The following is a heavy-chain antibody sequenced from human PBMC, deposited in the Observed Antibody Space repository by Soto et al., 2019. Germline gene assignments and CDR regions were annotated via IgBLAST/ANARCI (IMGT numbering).Heavy chain of an antibody. Sequence: ASVKVSCKASGYTFTNYGISRVRQAPGQGLEFMGWINTYNGNTKYPQKFQGRVTMTADTSTSTAYMELRSLRSDDTAVYYCCSSQTPTSFDYWGQGTLVTVSS. J-gene: IGHJ4*02. CDR3: CSSQTPTSFDY. CDR2: INTYNGNT. D-gene: IGHD2-15*01. CDR1: GYTFTNYG. V-gene: IGHV1-18*01.